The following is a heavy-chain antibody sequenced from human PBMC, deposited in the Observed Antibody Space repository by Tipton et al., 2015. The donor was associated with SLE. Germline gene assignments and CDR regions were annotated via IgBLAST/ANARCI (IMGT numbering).Heavy chain of an antibody. J-gene: IGHJ5*02. CDR1: GFRFSDYW. D-gene: IGHD5-18*01. Sequence: SLRLSCAASGFRFSDYWMHWVRQAPGKGLEWVSGINWNGGSTGYADSVKGRFTISRDNAKNSLYLQMNSLRAEDTAVYYCARDRDTAMVTGWLDPWGQGTLVTVSS. CDR2: INWNGGST. CDR3: ARDRDTAMVTGWLDP. V-gene: IGHV3-20*04.